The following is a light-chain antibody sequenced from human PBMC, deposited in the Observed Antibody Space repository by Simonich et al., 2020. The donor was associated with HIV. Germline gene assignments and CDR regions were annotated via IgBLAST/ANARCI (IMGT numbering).Light chain of an antibody. CDR2: WAS. CDR1: RTILYSPNNKNY. J-gene: IGKJ1*01. CDR3: QQYYSTPT. Sequence: DIVMTQSPDSLAVSLGERATINCKSSRTILYSPNNKNYLAWYQQKPGQPPKLLIYWASTRESGVPDRFSGSGSGTDFTLTISSLQAEDVAVYYCQQYYSTPTFGQGTKVDIK. V-gene: IGKV4-1*01.